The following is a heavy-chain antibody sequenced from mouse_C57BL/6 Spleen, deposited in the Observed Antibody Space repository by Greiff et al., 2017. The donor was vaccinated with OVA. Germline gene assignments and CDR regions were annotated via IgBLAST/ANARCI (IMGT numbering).Heavy chain of an antibody. V-gene: IGHV14-2*01. Sequence: VQLQQSGAELVKPGASVKLSCTASGFNIKDYYMHWVKQRTEQGLEWIGRIDPEDGETKYAPKFQGKATITADTSSNTADLQLSSLTSEDTAVYYCAIYDYDVGYAMDYWGQGTSVTVSS. CDR2: IDPEDGET. CDR1: GFNIKDYY. J-gene: IGHJ4*01. CDR3: AIYDYDVGYAMDY. D-gene: IGHD2-4*01.